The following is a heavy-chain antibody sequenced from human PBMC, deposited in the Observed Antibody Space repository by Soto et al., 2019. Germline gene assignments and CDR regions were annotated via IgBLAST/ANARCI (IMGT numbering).Heavy chain of an antibody. Sequence: ASVKVSCKASGYTFTGYYMHWVRQAPGQGLEWMGWINPNSGGTNYAQKLQGWVTMTRDTSISTAYMELSRLRSDDTAVYYCARGYCSGGSCSSVGAFDIWGQGTMVTVSS. CDR1: GYTFTGYY. CDR3: ARGYCSGGSCSSVGAFDI. D-gene: IGHD2-15*01. J-gene: IGHJ3*02. CDR2: INPNSGGT. V-gene: IGHV1-2*04.